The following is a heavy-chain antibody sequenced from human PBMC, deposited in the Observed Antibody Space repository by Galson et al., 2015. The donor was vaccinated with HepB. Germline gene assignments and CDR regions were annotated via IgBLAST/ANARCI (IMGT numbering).Heavy chain of an antibody. V-gene: IGHV3-73*01. CDR2: IRSKANSYAT. Sequence: SLRLSCAASGFTFSGSAMHWVRQASGKGLEWVGRIRSKANSYATAYAASVKGRFTISRDDSKNTLYLQMNSLRAEDTAVYYCAKSVVEVAGMIDYWGQGTLVTVSS. D-gene: IGHD6-19*01. CDR3: AKSVVEVAGMIDY. J-gene: IGHJ4*02. CDR1: GFTFSGSA.